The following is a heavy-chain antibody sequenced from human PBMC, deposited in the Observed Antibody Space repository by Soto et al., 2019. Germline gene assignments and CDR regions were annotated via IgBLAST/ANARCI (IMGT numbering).Heavy chain of an antibody. CDR2: IIDSGGST. V-gene: IGHV3-23*01. J-gene: IGHJ6*02. CDR3: AKGRSYYYYYGVDV. Sequence: GGSLRLSCAASGFTFISCAMGWVRQAPGKGLEWVSDIIDSGGSTYYADSVKGRFTISRDNSKSTLYLQMNSLRAEDTALYYCAKGRSYYYYYGVDVCGQGTTVTVSS. CDR1: GFTFISCA.